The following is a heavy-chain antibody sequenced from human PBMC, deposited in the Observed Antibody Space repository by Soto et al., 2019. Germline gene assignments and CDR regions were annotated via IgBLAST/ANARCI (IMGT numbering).Heavy chain of an antibody. Sequence: PSETLSLTCTVSGESISSSSYYWGWILHPPGKGLEWTGDIYYSVTTHYNPSLKSRVTISIDTSKNQFSLKLSSVTAADTAVYYCARHGHRIAARPYGFEPWGKRNLVTVSP. CDR3: ARHGHRIAARPYGFEP. D-gene: IGHD6-6*01. J-gene: IGHJ5*02. CDR1: GESISSSSYY. CDR2: IYYSVTT. V-gene: IGHV4-39*01.